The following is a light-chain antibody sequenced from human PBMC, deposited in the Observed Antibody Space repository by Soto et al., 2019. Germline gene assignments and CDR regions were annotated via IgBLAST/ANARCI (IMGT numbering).Light chain of an antibody. CDR3: QQYNNWPRT. CDR2: GAS. V-gene: IGKV3-15*01. Sequence: EIVMTQSPATLSVSPGERATLSCRASQSISSNLAWYQQKPGQDPSLLIYGASTRATGTPVRFSGSGSGTEFTLTISGLQSEDFAVYYCQQYNNWPRTFGQGTKVDIK. CDR1: QSISSN. J-gene: IGKJ1*01.